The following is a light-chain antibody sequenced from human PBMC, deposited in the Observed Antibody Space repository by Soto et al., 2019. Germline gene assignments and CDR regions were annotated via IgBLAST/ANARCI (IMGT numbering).Light chain of an antibody. J-gene: IGKJ1*01. CDR1: QGISSY. CDR2: GAS. V-gene: IGKV1-8*01. Sequence: AIRMTQSPSSFSASTGDRVTITCRASQGISSYLAWYQQEPGKAPKLLIHGASSLQSGVPSRFSGSGSGTEFTLTISSLQSEDFALYYCQRYNDWPLTFGQGTKVDIK. CDR3: QRYNDWPLT.